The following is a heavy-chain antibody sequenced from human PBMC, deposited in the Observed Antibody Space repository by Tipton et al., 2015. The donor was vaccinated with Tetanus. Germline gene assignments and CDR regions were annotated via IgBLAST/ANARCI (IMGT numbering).Heavy chain of an antibody. D-gene: IGHD4-17*01. CDR1: GGSFSGYY. CDR3: ARRPDGLDM. CDR2: INHSGST. J-gene: IGHJ3*02. Sequence: TLSLTCAVHGGSFSGYYWSWVRQPPGKGLEWIGEINHSGSTNLNPSLRSRVTMSVDTSKNQFSLKMRSVTAADTGQYYCARRPDGLDMWGQGTMVTVSS. V-gene: IGHV4-34*01.